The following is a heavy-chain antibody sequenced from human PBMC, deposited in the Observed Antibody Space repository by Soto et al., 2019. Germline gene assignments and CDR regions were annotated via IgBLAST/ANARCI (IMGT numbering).Heavy chain of an antibody. CDR3: ARTSDFGFRDWFDP. J-gene: IGHJ5*02. CDR1: GGSISSSGYH. CDR2: ISYRGGT. V-gene: IGHV4-31*03. D-gene: IGHD3-3*01. Sequence: SETLSLTCTVSGGSISSSGYHWSWIRQHPGKGPEWIGYISYRGGTYYNPSLKSRVTISVDTSKNQFSLKLISVTAADTAVYYCARTSDFGFRDWFDPWGQGTLVTVSS.